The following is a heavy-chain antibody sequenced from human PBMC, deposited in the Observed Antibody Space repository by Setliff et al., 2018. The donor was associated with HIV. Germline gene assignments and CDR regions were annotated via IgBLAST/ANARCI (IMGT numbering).Heavy chain of an antibody. CDR3: ARDDHYYDSGSLYSDWYFDL. D-gene: IGHD3-10*01. J-gene: IGHJ2*01. V-gene: IGHV1-2*02. CDR2: ITPKSGGT. CDR1: GGTFSRYA. Sequence: ASVKVSCKASGGTFSRYAISWLRQAPGQGLEWVGWITPKSGGTNFAQKFQGRVTITRDTSISTAYMELNSLRSEDTAVYYCARDDHYYDSGSLYSDWYFDLWGRGTLVTVSS.